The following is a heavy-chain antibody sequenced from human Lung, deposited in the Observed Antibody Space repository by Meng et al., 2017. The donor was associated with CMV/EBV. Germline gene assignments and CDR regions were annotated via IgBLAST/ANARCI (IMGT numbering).Heavy chain of an antibody. V-gene: IGHV3-48*03. J-gene: IGHJ3*01. Sequence: SLKISCAASQFTFSRYEMNWVRQAPGKGLEWISNIDSPGTTVYYADSVRGRFTISRDNAKNLLFLQMNSLRVDDTAVYYCARGSGSDYFGACAVWGQGTXV. CDR1: QFTFSRYE. D-gene: IGHD1-26*01. CDR3: ARGSGSDYFGACAV. CDR2: IDSPGTTV.